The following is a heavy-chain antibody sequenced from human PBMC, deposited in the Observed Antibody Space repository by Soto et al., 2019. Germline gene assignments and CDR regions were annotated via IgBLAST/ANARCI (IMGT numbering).Heavy chain of an antibody. CDR3: AKDLSSVPAAISY. Sequence: GGSLRLSCATSGFTFRSYAMSWVRQAPGKGLEWVSAISGSGGTTYYADSVKGRFSISRDNSKNTLYLQMNSLRVEDTAVYYCAKDLSSVPAAISYWGQGTLVTVSS. CDR1: GFTFRSYA. D-gene: IGHD2-2*01. V-gene: IGHV3-23*01. J-gene: IGHJ4*02. CDR2: ISGSGGTT.